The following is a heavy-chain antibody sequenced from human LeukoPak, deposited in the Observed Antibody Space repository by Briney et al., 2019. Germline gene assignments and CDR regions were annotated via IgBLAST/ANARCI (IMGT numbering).Heavy chain of an antibody. CDR2: ITGDGSDI. CDR3: ARDAYTTTSDWLDP. Sequence: PGGSLRLSREASGFTLNKYWMHWVRQAPGKGLVWVSRITGDGSDIAYADSVKGRFTVSRDDAKNILFLQMTSLRVEDTAIYYCARDAYTTTSDWLDPWGQGTLVNVSS. D-gene: IGHD4-17*01. V-gene: IGHV3-74*01. CDR1: GFTLNKYW. J-gene: IGHJ5*02.